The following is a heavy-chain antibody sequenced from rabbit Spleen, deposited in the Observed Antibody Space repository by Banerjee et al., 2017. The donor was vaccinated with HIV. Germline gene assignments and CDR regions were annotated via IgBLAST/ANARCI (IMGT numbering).Heavy chain of an antibody. CDR2: IDPVFGST. J-gene: IGHJ6*01. CDR1: GVSFSGDSY. Sequence: QEQLEESGGGLVKPEGSLTLTCIASGVSFSGDSYMCWVRQAPGKGLEWIGYIDPVFGSTYYASWVNGRFTISSHNAQNTLYLQLNSLTAADTATHFCVRDIWHFNFWGPGTLVTVS. V-gene: IGHV1S43*01. CDR3: VRDIWHFNF.